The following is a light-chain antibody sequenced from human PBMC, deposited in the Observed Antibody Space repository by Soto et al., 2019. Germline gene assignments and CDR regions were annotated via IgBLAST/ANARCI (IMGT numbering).Light chain of an antibody. J-gene: IGKJ2*01. Sequence: DIPMTQSPSSLSASVGHRVTITCRASQSISSYLNWYQQKPGKAPKLLIYAASSLQSGVPSRFSGSGSGTDFTLTISSLQPEDFATYYCQQSYSTPRTFGQGTKLEIK. V-gene: IGKV1-39*01. CDR1: QSISSY. CDR2: AAS. CDR3: QQSYSTPRT.